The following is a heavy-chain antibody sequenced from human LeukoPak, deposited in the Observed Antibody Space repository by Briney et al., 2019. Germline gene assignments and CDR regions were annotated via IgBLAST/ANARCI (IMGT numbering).Heavy chain of an antibody. CDR2: INHSGST. J-gene: IGHJ6*02. Sequence: SETLSLTCAVYGGSFGGYYWSWIRQPPGKGLEWIGEINHSGSTNYNPSLKSRVTISVDTSKNQFSLKLSSVTAADTAVYYCASVVVPAAMEFDYYGMDVWGQGTTVTVSS. D-gene: IGHD2-2*01. V-gene: IGHV4-34*01. CDR1: GGSFGGYY. CDR3: ASVVVPAAMEFDYYGMDV.